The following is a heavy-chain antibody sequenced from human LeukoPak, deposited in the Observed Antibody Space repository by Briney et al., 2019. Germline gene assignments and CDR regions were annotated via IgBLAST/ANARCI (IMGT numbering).Heavy chain of an antibody. CDR1: GGSISSSSYY. D-gene: IGHD2-2*01. V-gene: IGHV4-39*07. Sequence: SETLSLTCTVSGGSISSSSYYWGWIRQPPGKGLEWIGSIYYSGSTYYNPSLKSRVTISVDTSKNQISLKVRSVTAADTAVYYCARTTEDCSSTSCYQYWFDPWGQGTLVTVSS. CDR3: ARTTEDCSSTSCYQYWFDP. J-gene: IGHJ5*02. CDR2: IYYSGST.